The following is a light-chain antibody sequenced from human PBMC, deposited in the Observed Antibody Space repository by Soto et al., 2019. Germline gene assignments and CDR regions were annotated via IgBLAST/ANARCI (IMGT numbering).Light chain of an antibody. J-gene: IGKJ1*01. CDR1: QSIRND. Sequence: DIVMTQSPATLSVSPGERATLSCRASQSIRNDLAWYQQKPGQAPRLLIYDASTRSTGIPARFSGSGSGTEFTLTISSLQSDDLAIYYCHQYNNWPPWTFGQGTKVE. V-gene: IGKV3D-15*01. CDR2: DAS. CDR3: HQYNNWPPWT.